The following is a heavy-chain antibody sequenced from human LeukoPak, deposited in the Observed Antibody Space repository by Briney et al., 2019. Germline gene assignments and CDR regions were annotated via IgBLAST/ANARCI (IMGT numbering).Heavy chain of an antibody. D-gene: IGHD5-18*01. J-gene: IGHJ6*03. V-gene: IGHV1-69*06. CDR2: IIPIFGTA. CDR3: ASGYSYGSDYYYMDV. CDR1: GYTFTGYY. Sequence: SVKVSCKASGYTFTGYYMHWVRQAPGQGLEWMGGIIPIFGTANYAQKFQGRVTITADKSTSTAYMELSSLRSEDTAVYYCASGYSYGSDYYYMDVWGKGTTVTVSS.